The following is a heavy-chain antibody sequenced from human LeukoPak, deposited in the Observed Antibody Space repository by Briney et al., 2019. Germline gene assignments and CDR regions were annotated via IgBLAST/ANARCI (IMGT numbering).Heavy chain of an antibody. D-gene: IGHD3-10*01. J-gene: IGHJ4*02. CDR2: IIPIFGTA. V-gene: IGHV1-69*13. CDR3: ARSTVRGVIITLLDY. Sequence: SVKVSCKASGGTFSSYAISWVGQAPGQGLEWMGGIIPIFGTANYAQKFQGRVTITADESTSTAYMELSSLRSEDTAVYYCARSTVRGVIITLLDYWGQGTLVTVSS. CDR1: GGTFSSYA.